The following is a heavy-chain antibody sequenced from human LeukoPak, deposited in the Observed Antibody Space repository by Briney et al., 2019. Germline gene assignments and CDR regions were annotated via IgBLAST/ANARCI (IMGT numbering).Heavy chain of an antibody. CDR2: ISWNSGSI. D-gene: IGHD3-9*01. J-gene: IGHJ3*02. V-gene: IGHV3-9*01. CDR3: AKADRYYDILTGYQSRDAFDI. CDR1: GFTFSSYG. Sequence: PGGSLRLSCAASGFTFSSYGMHWVRQAPGKGLEWVSGISWNSGSIVYADSVKGRLTISRDNAKNSLYLQMNSLRAEDTALYYCAKADRYYDILTGYQSRDAFDIWGQGTMVTVSS.